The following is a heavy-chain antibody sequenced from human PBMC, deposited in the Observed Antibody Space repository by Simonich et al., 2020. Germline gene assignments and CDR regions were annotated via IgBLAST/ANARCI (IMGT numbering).Heavy chain of an antibody. CDR3: AKDLGERITMIVVVIDAFDI. V-gene: IGHV3-23*01. Sequence: GGGLVQPGGSLRLSCAASGFTFSSDAMSWARKAPGKGLEWVSAIRGSGGSTYYADSVQGRFTISRDNSKNTLYLQMNSLRAEDTAVYYCAKDLGERITMIVVVIDAFDIWGQGTMVTVSS. CDR2: IRGSGGST. CDR1: GFTFSSDA. J-gene: IGHJ3*02. D-gene: IGHD3-22*01.